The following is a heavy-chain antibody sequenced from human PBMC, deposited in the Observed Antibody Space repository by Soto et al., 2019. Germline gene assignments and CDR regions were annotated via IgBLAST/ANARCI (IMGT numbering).Heavy chain of an antibody. D-gene: IGHD2-21*02. Sequence: GGSLRLSCAASGFSFNTYSMNWVRQAPGKGLEWVSSISSRGDTYYADSVKGRFTISRDNAKNSVSLQMDSLRAEDAAVYYCGREETAWPLAYGLDVWGQGTTVTVSS. V-gene: IGHV3-21*01. CDR2: ISSRGDT. CDR3: GREETAWPLAYGLDV. CDR1: GFSFNTYS. J-gene: IGHJ6*02.